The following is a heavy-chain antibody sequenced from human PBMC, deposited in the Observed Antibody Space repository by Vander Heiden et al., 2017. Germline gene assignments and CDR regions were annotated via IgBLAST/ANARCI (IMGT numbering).Heavy chain of an antibody. CDR1: GYTLTELS. CDR3: ATRWGYWDYGAQLEGGLSYWYFDL. D-gene: IGHD4-17*01. J-gene: IGHJ2*01. V-gene: IGHV1-24*01. Sequence: QVQLVQSGAEVKKPGASVKVSCKVSGYTLTELSMHWVRQAPGKGLEWMGGFDPEDGETIYAQKFQGRVTMTEDTSTDTAYMELSSLRSEDTAVYYCATRWGYWDYGAQLEGGLSYWYFDLWGRGTLVTVSS. CDR2: FDPEDGET.